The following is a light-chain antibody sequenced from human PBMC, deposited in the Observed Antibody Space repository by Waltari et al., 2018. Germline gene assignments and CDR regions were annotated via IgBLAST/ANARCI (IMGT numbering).Light chain of an antibody. CDR1: GPNSGPVPD. J-gene: IGLJ2*01. CDR2: GNN. Sequence: QSGLPQPPSVPGAPGQRVTIPCPGSGPNSGPVPDVHWHQVLPGKPPKLLIYGNNTRPSGVADRFSGSKSGTAASLAITGLQAEDEADYYCQSYDSSLRGSLFGGGTKLTVL. V-gene: IGLV1-40*01. CDR3: QSYDSSLRGSL.